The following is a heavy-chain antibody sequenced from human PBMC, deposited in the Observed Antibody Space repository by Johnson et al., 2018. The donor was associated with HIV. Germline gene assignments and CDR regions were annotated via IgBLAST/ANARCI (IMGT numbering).Heavy chain of an antibody. D-gene: IGHD5/OR15-5a*01. CDR3: ARDNLRAFDV. J-gene: IGHJ3*01. CDR2: IYSGGST. Sequence: MLLVESGGGLVQPGGSLRLSCAASGFTVSSNYMSWVRQAPGRGLEWVSFIYSGGSTYYADSVKGRFTIYRDNSKNTLFLQMNSLRAEDTAVYYCARDNLRAFDVWGQGTTVTVSS. CDR1: GFTVSSNY. V-gene: IGHV3-66*01.